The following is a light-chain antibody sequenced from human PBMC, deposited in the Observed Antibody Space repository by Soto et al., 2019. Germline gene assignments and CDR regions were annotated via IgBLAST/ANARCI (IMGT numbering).Light chain of an antibody. Sequence: QSALTQPRSVSGSPGQSVTISCSGTSSDVGYKFVSWYQHRPGRAPKLIIYNVDKRPSGVPDRFSGSKSDNTASLTISGLQAEDEADYYCSSYTSSSSGVFGTGTKLTV. CDR2: NVD. J-gene: IGLJ1*01. CDR3: SSYTSSSSGV. V-gene: IGLV2-11*01. CDR1: SSDVGYKF.